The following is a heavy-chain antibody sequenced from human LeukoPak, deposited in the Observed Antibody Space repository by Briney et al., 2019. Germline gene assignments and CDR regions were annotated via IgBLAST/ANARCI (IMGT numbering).Heavy chain of an antibody. D-gene: IGHD6-19*01. V-gene: IGHV3-7*01. Sequence: GGSLRLSCAASGFTFSSYWMSWVRQAPGKGLEGGANIKQDGSEKYYVDSVRGRFTIYRDNAKNSLYLQMNSMRVEDTAVYYCARTYNNHRYRSGAGIDYWGQGTLVTVSS. CDR1: GFTFSSYW. J-gene: IGHJ4*02. CDR3: ARTYNNHRYRSGAGIDY. CDR2: IKQDGSEK.